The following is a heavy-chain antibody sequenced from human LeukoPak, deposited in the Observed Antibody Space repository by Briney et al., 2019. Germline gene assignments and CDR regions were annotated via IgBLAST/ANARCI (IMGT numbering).Heavy chain of an antibody. CDR2: ISSSGSTI. CDR1: GFPFCSYE. J-gene: IGHJ4*02. V-gene: IGHV3-48*03. D-gene: IGHD5-18*01. Sequence: GGSLRLSRAPSGFPFCSYEINYVRQAPGKGLEWVSYISSSGSTIYYADSVKGRFTISRDNAKNFLYLQMNSLRAEDTAVYYCARDYGYTAMTSHFDYWGQGTLVTVSS. CDR3: ARDYGYTAMTSHFDY.